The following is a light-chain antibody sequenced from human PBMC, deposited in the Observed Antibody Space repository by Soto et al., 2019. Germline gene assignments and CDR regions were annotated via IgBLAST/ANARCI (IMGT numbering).Light chain of an antibody. CDR3: QQYNNLPPWT. CDR2: GAS. Sequence: EIVMTQSPATLSVSPGERATLSCRASQSVSNNLAWYQQKPGQTPRLLIYGASTRATGIPARFSGSGSWTEFTLTISSLQSEDFAVYYCQQYNNLPPWTFGQGTKVEIK. CDR1: QSVSNN. J-gene: IGKJ1*01. V-gene: IGKV3-15*01.